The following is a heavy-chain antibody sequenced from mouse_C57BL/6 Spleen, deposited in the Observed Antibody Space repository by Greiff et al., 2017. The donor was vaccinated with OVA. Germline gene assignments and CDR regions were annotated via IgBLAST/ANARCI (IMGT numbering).Heavy chain of an antibody. Sequence: VQLQQSGPELVKPGASVKMSCKASGYTFTDYYMHWVKQTPGKGLEWIGEIYPGSGNTYYNEKFKGKATLTADTSSSTAYMQLSSLTSEDSAVYFCARKGSYEDYWGQGTTLTVSS. CDR3: RKGSYEDY. CDR1: YTFTDYYM. CDR2: YPGSGNTY. D-gene: IGHD1-1*02. V-gene: IGHV1-83*01. J-gene: IGHJ2*01.